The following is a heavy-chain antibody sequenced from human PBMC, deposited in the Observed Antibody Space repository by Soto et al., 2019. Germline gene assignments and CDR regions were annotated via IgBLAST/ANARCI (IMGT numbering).Heavy chain of an antibody. D-gene: IGHD5-12*01. V-gene: IGHV4-34*01. Sequence: XTLSLTCAVYGGSFSGYYWSWIRQPPGKGLEWLGEINHSGITDYNPSLKSRITISIDTSKKQFSLKLNSVTAADTAVYYCAIGPRMWLAGGGYWGQGTQAPVSS. CDR1: GGSFSGYY. CDR2: INHSGIT. CDR3: AIGPRMWLAGGGY. J-gene: IGHJ4*02.